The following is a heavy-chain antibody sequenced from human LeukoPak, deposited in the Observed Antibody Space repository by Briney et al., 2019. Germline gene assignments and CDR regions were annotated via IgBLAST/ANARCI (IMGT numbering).Heavy chain of an antibody. CDR1: GFTFSNYA. J-gene: IGHJ4*02. Sequence: GGSLRLSCAASGFTFSNYAMSWVRQAPGKGLEWVSVISGSAGSTYYADSVKGRFTISRDNSKNTLFLQMNSLRAEDTAVYYCVKVVWSGFYRHFDYWGQGTLVTVSS. V-gene: IGHV3-23*01. D-gene: IGHD3-3*01. CDR2: ISGSAGST. CDR3: VKVVWSGFYRHFDY.